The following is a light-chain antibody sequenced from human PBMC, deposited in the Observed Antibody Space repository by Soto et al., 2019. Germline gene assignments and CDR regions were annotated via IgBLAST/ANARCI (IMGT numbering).Light chain of an antibody. CDR2: GAS. V-gene: IGKV3-20*01. CDR3: QQYGSSAPYT. J-gene: IGKJ2*01. Sequence: EIVLTQSPGILSLSPWERATLSCRASQTVSSSYLAWYQQKPGQAPRLLIYGASNRATGIPDRFSASGSKRVVTLTISRLEPEDVAVYYCQQYGSSAPYTFGQGTKLEI. CDR1: QTVSSSY.